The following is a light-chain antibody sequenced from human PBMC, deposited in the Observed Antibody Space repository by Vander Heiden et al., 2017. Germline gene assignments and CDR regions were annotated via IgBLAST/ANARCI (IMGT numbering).Light chain of an antibody. CDR1: QSVSSDY. CDR3: QQHDKSWT. CDR2: STS. Sequence: DIVLSQSPGTLSLSPGERATLSCRASQSVSSDYLLWYQQKSGQAPRLLIYSTSNRATGIPDRFSGSGSGTDFTLTISRLEPEDFAVYYCQQHDKSWTFGPGTKVEI. J-gene: IGKJ1*01. V-gene: IGKV3-20*01.